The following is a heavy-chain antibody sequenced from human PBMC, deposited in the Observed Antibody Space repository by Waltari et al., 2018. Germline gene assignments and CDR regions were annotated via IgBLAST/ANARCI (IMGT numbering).Heavy chain of an antibody. CDR1: GFTFSSYA. CDR3: ARGPSSSPSNFDY. Sequence: QVQLVESGGGVVQPGRSLRLSCAASGFTFSSYAMHWVRQAPGKGLEWVAVISYDGSNKYYGDAVKGRFTISRDNSKNTLYLQMNSLRAEDTAVYYCARGPSSSPSNFDYWGQGTLVTVSS. V-gene: IGHV3-30-3*01. D-gene: IGHD6-6*01. J-gene: IGHJ4*02. CDR2: ISYDGSNK.